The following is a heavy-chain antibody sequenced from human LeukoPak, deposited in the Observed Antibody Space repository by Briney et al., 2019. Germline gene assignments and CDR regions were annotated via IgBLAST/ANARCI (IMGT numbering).Heavy chain of an antibody. D-gene: IGHD3-3*01. V-gene: IGHV3-15*01. CDR2: IKSKTDGGTT. J-gene: IGHJ4*02. CDR1: RFTFSNAW. Sequence: GGSLRLSCAASRFTFSNAWMSWVRQAPGKGLEWVGRIKSKTDGGTTDYAAPVKGRFTTSRDDSKNTLYLQMNSLKTEDTAVYYCTTGPLSYYDFWRTTDYWGQGTLVTVSS. CDR3: TTGPLSYYDFWRTTDY.